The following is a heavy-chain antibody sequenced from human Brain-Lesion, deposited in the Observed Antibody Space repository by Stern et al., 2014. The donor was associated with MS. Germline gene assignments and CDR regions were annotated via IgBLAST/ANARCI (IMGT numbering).Heavy chain of an antibody. V-gene: IGHV4-39*01. CDR2: IYYSGTT. CDR3: ARHDGWLPHY. J-gene: IGHJ4*02. D-gene: IGHD5-12*01. CDR1: GGSISRSTYY. Sequence: QVQLQESGPGLVKPSETLSLTCSVSGGSISRSTYYWGWIRQPPGKGLEWIGSIYYSGTTYYNPSLKSRVTLDTSTNQPSTRVTSVAAADTAVYYCARHDGWLPHYWSQGTLVTVSS.